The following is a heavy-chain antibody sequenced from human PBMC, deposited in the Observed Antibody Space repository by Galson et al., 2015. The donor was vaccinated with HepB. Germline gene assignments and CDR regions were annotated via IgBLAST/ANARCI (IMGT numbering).Heavy chain of an antibody. J-gene: IGHJ4*02. CDR3: ARAQRAYCGGDCSIGY. D-gene: IGHD2-21*02. V-gene: IGHV3-33*08. CDR2: IWYDGSNK. Sequence: SLRLSCAASGFTFSSYGMHWVRQAPGKGLEWVAVIWYDGSNKYYADSVKGRFTISRDNPKNTLYLQMNSLRAEDTAVYYCARAQRAYCGGDCSIGYWGRGTLVTVSS. CDR1: GFTFSSYG.